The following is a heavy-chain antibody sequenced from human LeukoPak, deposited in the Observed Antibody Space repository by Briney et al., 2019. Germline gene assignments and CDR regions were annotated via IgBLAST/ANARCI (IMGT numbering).Heavy chain of an antibody. CDR1: GYSFTGYY. CDR3: ARDLEVRGVLYYFDY. V-gene: IGHV1-2*02. D-gene: IGHD3-10*01. CDR2: INPNSGGT. Sequence: ASVKVTCKCSGYSFTGYYMHWVRQAPGQGLEWMGWINPNSGGTNYAQKFQDRVTMTRDTSINTAYMELSRLRSDDPAVYYCARDLEVRGVLYYFDYWGQGTLVTVSS. J-gene: IGHJ4*02.